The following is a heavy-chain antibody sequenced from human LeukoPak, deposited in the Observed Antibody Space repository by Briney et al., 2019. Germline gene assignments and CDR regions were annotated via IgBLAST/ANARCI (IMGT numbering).Heavy chain of an antibody. Sequence: GGSLRLSCAASRFTFNSYAMSWVRQAPGKGLEWVSVIGGSNGITFYVGSVKGWFTISRDNSKDTLYLQMNSLRAEDTAVYYCATSGGYYQFDYWGQGTLVTVSS. V-gene: IGHV3-23*01. CDR2: IGGSNGIT. D-gene: IGHD1-26*01. J-gene: IGHJ4*02. CDR1: RFTFNSYA. CDR3: ATSGGYYQFDY.